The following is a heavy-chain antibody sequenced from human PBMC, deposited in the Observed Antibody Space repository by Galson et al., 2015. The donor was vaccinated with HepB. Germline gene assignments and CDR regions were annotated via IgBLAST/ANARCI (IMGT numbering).Heavy chain of an antibody. CDR1: GFTFSTYV. Sequence: SLRLSCAASGFTFSTYVMHWVRQAPGKGLEWVAVIWYDGSNENYADSVKGRFTISRDNSKNTLYLQMNSLRAEDTAVYYCAKEGQNWGYYYYMDVWGKGTTVTVSS. J-gene: IGHJ6*03. CDR2: IWYDGSNE. D-gene: IGHD7-27*01. V-gene: IGHV3-30*18. CDR3: AKEGQNWGYYYYMDV.